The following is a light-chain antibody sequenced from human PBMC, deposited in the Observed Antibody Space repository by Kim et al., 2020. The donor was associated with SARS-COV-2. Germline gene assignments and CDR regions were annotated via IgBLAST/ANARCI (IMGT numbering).Light chain of an antibody. CDR1: QSISSY. V-gene: IGKV1-39*01. CDR3: QQSNSTPIT. J-gene: IGKJ5*01. CDR2: AAS. Sequence: ASVGDRVTITCRASQSISSYLNWYQQKPGKAPKLLIYAASSLQCGVPSRFSGSGSGTDFTLTISSLQPEDVATYYCQQSNSTPITFGQGTRLEIK.